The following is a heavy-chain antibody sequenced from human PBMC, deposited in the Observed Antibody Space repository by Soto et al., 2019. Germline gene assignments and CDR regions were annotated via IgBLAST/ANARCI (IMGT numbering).Heavy chain of an antibody. CDR1: GFTFSSYS. Sequence: GGSLRLSCAASGFTFSSYSMNWVRQAPGKGLEWVSSISSSSSYIYYADSVKGRFTISRDNAKNSLYLQMNSLRAEDTAVYYCARDQSDYDFWSGYTGFDYWGQGTLVTVSS. J-gene: IGHJ4*02. V-gene: IGHV3-21*01. D-gene: IGHD3-3*01. CDR3: ARDQSDYDFWSGYTGFDY. CDR2: ISSSSSYI.